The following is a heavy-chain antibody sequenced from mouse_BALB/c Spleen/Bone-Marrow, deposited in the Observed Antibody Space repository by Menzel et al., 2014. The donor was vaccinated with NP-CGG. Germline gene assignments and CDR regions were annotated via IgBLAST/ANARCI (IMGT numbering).Heavy chain of an antibody. J-gene: IGHJ3*01. V-gene: IGHV2-6-7*01. Sequence: QVQLKESGPGLVAPSQSLSITCTVSGFSLTGYGVNWVRQPPGKGLEWLGMIWGDGSTDYNSALKSRLSISKDNSKSQVFLKMNSLQTDDTAMYYCARIYFDFDGFAYWGQGTLVTVSA. CDR1: GFSLTGYG. CDR2: IWGDGST. CDR3: ARIYFDFDGFAY. D-gene: IGHD2-4*01.